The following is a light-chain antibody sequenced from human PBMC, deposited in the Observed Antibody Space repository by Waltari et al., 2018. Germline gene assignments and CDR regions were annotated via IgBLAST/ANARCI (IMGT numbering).Light chain of an antibody. CDR3: QQYYKTPQT. CDR2: WAS. Sequence: DIVMTQSPDSLAVSLGERATINCKSSQTISYSSNYKNYLAWYQQKPGQPPKLLIYWASTRESGVPARFSGSGSGTDFTLTISSLQAEDVAVYYCQQYYKTPQTFGQGTKVEIK. V-gene: IGKV4-1*01. CDR1: QTISYSSNYKNY. J-gene: IGKJ1*01.